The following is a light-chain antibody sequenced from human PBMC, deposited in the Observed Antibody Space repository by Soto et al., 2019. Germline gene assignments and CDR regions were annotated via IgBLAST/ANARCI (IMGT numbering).Light chain of an antibody. CDR1: QSLVYSDGNTY. V-gene: IGKV2-30*01. CDR2: TVS. J-gene: IGKJ2*01. CDR3: MHCET. Sequence: DVVMTQSPLSLPVTLGQPASISCRSNQSLVYSDGNTYLNWFQQRPGQSPRRLIYTVSNRDSGVPARFIGGGSCTDFTLKTGRGEADDVGVYYCMHCETCGKGNKLEIK.